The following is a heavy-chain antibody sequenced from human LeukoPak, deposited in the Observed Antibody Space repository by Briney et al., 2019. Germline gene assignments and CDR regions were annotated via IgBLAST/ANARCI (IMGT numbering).Heavy chain of an antibody. CDR1: GGSISSYY. Sequence: SETLSLTCTVSGGSISSYYWSWTRQPPGKGLEWIGSIYYSGSTYYNPSLKSRVTIFVDTSKNQFSLKLSSVTAADTAVYYCARHSSTTRGILGFDYWGQGTLVTVSS. J-gene: IGHJ4*02. D-gene: IGHD4-17*01. CDR2: IYYSGST. V-gene: IGHV4-39*01. CDR3: ARHSSTTRGILGFDY.